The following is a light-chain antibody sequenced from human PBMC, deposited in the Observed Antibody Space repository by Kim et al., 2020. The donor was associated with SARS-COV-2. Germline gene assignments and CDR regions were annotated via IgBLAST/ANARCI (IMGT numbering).Light chain of an antibody. J-gene: IGKJ1*01. CDR3: QQSYSTPPWT. CDR1: QSISSY. Sequence: DIQMTQSPSSLSASVGDRVTITGRASQSISSYLNWYQQKPGKAPKLLIYAASSLQSGVPSRFSGSGSGTDFTLTISSLQPEDFATYYCQQSYSTPPWTFGQGNKVDIK. CDR2: AAS. V-gene: IGKV1-39*01.